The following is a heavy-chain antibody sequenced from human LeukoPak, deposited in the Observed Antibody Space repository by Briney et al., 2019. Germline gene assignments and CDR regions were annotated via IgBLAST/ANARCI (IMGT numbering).Heavy chain of an antibody. V-gene: IGHV4-34*01. CDR1: GGSFSGDY. Sequence: SETLSLTCAVYGGSFSGDYWSWIRQPPGKGLEWIGEINHSGSTNYNPSLKSRVTISVDTSKNQFSLKLSSVTAADTAVYYCARGRLGRTYYDFWSGYGDYWGQGTLVTVSS. CDR2: INHSGST. CDR3: ARGRLGRTYYDFWSGYGDY. J-gene: IGHJ4*02. D-gene: IGHD3-3*01.